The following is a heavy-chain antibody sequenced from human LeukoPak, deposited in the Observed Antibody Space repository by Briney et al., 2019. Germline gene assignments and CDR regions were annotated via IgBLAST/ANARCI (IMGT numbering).Heavy chain of an antibody. CDR2: ISAYNGKT. V-gene: IGHV1-18*01. Sequence: ASVKVSCKASGYTFSSYGISWVRQAPGQGLEWMGWISAYNGKTNYAQKFQGRVTMTTDTSTSTAYMELRSLRSDDTAVYYCARDWDRGGYSRSDALDIWGKGKMVIVS. D-gene: IGHD3-22*01. J-gene: IGHJ3*02. CDR3: ARDWDRGGYSRSDALDI. CDR1: GYTFSSYG.